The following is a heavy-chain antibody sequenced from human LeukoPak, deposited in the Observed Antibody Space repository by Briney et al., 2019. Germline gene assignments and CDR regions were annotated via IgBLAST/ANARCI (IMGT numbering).Heavy chain of an antibody. V-gene: IGHV3-64*02. D-gene: IGHD5-18*01. CDR2: ISSNGGST. J-gene: IGHJ4*02. CDR3: ARGYSYGVDY. Sequence: PGGSLRLSCAASGFTFSIYAMHWVRQAPGKGLEYVSAISSNGGSTYYADSVKGRFTISRDNSKNTPYLQMGSLRAEDTAVYYCARGYSYGVDYWGQGTLVTVSS. CDR1: GFTFSIYA.